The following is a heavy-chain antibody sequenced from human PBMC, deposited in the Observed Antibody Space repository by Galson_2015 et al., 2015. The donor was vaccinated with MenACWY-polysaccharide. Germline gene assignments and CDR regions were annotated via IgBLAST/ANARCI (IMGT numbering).Heavy chain of an antibody. D-gene: IGHD1-1*01. CDR3: ARRSLDNWYFDL. Sequence: SETLSLTCAVSHGSISSSYWSWIRQSADQGLEYIGRIHATGSTAYNPSFRSRVAMSVDLPRNKLSLGLVSVTASDTAIYFCARRSLDNWYFDLWGRGTLVIVSS. CDR1: HGSISSSY. V-gene: IGHV4-4*07. J-gene: IGHJ2*01. CDR2: IHATGST.